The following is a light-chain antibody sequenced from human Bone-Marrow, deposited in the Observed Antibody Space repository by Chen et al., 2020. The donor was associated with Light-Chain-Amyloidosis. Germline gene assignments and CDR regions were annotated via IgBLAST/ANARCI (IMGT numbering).Light chain of an antibody. CDR3: SSCAGSDNPLL. J-gene: IGLJ3*02. V-gene: IGLV2-14*01. CDR2: DVS. CDR1: SSDVGGYNY. Sequence: QSALTQPASVSGSPGQSITISCTGTSSDVGGYNYVSWYQQHPGKAPTLMLYDVSNRPSGVSNRFSGSKSGNTASLTISGLQAEDEADYYCSSCAGSDNPLLFAGGTKLTVL.